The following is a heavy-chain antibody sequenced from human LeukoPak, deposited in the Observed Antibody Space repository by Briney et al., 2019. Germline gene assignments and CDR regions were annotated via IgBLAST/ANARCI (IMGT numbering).Heavy chain of an antibody. CDR2: IYTSGST. V-gene: IGHV4-61*02. Sequence: PSVTLSLTCTVSGGSINRRSYFWSWIRQPAGKGLEWIGRIYTSGSTNYNPSLKSRVTISVDTPRNQFSLKLSSVTAADTAVYYCARSFRWRNDYGDYEAGAFDIWGQGTMVTVSS. CDR1: GGSINRRSYF. J-gene: IGHJ3*02. CDR3: ARSFRWRNDYGDYEAGAFDI. D-gene: IGHD4-17*01.